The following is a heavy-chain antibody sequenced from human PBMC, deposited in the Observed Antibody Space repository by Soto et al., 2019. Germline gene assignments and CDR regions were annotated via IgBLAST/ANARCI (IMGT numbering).Heavy chain of an antibody. Sequence: SETLSLTCTVSGGSISSYYWSWIRQPPGKGLEWIGYIYYSGSTNYNPSLKSRVTISVDTSKNQFSPKLSSVTAADTAVYYCARHYCSGGSCYRDNWFDPWGQGTLVTVSS. CDR1: GGSISSYY. J-gene: IGHJ5*02. CDR2: IYYSGST. D-gene: IGHD2-15*01. CDR3: ARHYCSGGSCYRDNWFDP. V-gene: IGHV4-59*08.